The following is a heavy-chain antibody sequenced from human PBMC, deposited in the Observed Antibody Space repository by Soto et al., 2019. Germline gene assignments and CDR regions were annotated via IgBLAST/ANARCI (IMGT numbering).Heavy chain of an antibody. CDR1: GFTFSTYW. J-gene: IGHJ4*02. Sequence: EVQLVESGGGLVQPGGSLRLSCAATGFTFSTYWMHWVRQGPGKGLVWVSRISTDGSSTNYADSVKGRFTISRHNAKSIMYLQMNILRAEDTAVYYCARAAGSNYPFDYWGQGSLVTVSS. CDR2: ISTDGSST. D-gene: IGHD4-4*01. V-gene: IGHV3-74*01. CDR3: ARAAGSNYPFDY.